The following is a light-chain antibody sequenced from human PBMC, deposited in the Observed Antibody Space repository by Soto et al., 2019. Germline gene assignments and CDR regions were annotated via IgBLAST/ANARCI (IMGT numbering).Light chain of an antibody. CDR2: KAS. CDR3: QHYNNYSEA. Sequence: DIQMTQSPSTLSGSVGDRVTVTCRASQTISSWLAWYQQKPGKAPKLLIYKASTLKSGVPSRFSDSASGTEFTLTISSLQPDNFAAYYCQHYNNYSEAFGQVTKVELK. J-gene: IGKJ1*01. V-gene: IGKV1-5*03. CDR1: QTISSW.